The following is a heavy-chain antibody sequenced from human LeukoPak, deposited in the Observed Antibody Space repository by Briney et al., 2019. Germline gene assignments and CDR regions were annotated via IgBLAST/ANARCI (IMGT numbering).Heavy chain of an antibody. Sequence: ASVKVSCKASGYTFTSYGISWVRQAPGQGLEWMGWISAYNGNTNYAQKLQGRVTMTTDTSTSTAYMELRSLRSDDTAVYYCARSLVVAATKLDAFDIWGQGTMVTVSS. CDR2: ISAYNGNT. CDR1: GYTFTSYG. CDR3: ARSLVVAATKLDAFDI. V-gene: IGHV1-18*01. J-gene: IGHJ3*02. D-gene: IGHD2-15*01.